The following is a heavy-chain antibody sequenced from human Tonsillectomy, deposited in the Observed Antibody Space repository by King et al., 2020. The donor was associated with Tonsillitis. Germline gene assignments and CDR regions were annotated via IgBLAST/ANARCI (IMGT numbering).Heavy chain of an antibody. V-gene: IGHV2-5*02. CDR1: GFSLSTDGVG. D-gene: IGHD2/OR15-2a*01. CDR2: VYLDDDK. Sequence: TLKESGPTLVKPTQTLTLTCTVSGFSLSTDGVGVAWIRQPPGKALEWLAIVYLDDDKQYTSSLRRRLTITKDTSKKQVVLTMTNMDPVDTATYYCARAGYSTTHHVYGDWFDPWGQGTLVTVSS. J-gene: IGHJ5*02. CDR3: ARAGYSTTHHVYGDWFDP.